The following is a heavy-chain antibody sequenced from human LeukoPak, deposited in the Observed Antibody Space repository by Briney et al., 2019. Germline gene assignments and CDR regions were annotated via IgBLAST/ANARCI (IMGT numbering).Heavy chain of an antibody. CDR2: IYSSGNT. V-gene: IGHV4-4*07. Sequence: PSETLSLTCSVSGGSISDFYWSWIRQPAGKGLEWIGRIYSSGNTNYNSSLKGRVTMSLDASKNQISPKLRSVTAADTAVYYCARNSGDYWGQGTLVTVSS. CDR3: ARNSGDY. CDR1: GGSISDFY. D-gene: IGHD4-23*01. J-gene: IGHJ4*02.